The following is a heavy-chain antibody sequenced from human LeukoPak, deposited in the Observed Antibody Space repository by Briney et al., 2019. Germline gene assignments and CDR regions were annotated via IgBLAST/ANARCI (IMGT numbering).Heavy chain of an antibody. CDR2: IYYSGST. CDR1: GGSISSSSYY. J-gene: IGHJ3*02. CDR3: ARHTIVVVPAPKYAFDI. Sequence: KPSETLSLTCTVSGGSISSSSYYWGWIRQPPGKGLEWIGSIYYSGSTYYNPSPKSRVTISVDTSKYQFSLKLSSVTAADTAVYYCARHTIVVVPAPKYAFDIWGQGTMVTVSS. V-gene: IGHV4-39*01. D-gene: IGHD2-2*01.